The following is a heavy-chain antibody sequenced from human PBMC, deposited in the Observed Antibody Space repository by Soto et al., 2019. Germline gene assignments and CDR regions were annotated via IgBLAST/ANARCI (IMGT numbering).Heavy chain of an antibody. CDR1: GFSFTYA. CDR3: AKDAVYNDGLWLVSD. Sequence: DVQLLESGGGLVQPGGSLRLSWVVSGFSFTYAIIWVRQAPGKGQEWVSGITGGGSTEYAASVKGRCTISRDNSKNTVYLQMNSLRAEDTAMYYCAKDAVYNDGLWLVSDWGQGTLVTVS. CDR2: ITGGGST. D-gene: IGHD2-21*01. V-gene: IGHV3-23*01. J-gene: IGHJ4*02.